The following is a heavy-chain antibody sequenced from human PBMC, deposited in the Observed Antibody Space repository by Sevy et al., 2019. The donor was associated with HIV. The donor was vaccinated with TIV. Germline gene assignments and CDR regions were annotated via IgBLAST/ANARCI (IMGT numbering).Heavy chain of an antibody. CDR3: ARGRSPKRLPLLYSGYDHMTAHFFDY. V-gene: IGHV4-34*01. CDR2: VDHSGGT. D-gene: IGHD5-12*01. CDR1: GESVSSSY. J-gene: IGHJ4*02. Sequence: SETLSPTCAVYGESVSSSYWTWIRQPPGGGLDWVGEVDHSGGTSYNPSLKSRATVSLDTSKRQFSLKLNSVTAADTAVYFCARGRSPKRLPLLYSGYDHMTAHFFDYWGQGALVTVSS.